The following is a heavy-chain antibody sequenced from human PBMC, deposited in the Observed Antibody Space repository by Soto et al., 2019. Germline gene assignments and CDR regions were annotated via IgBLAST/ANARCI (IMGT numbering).Heavy chain of an antibody. D-gene: IGHD3-3*01. CDR1: GYTFTTYE. V-gene: IGHV1-8*01. CDR3: ARGRGLERRPF. J-gene: IGHJ4*02. CDR2: MNPNSGNT. Sequence: QVQLVQYGAEVKKPGASVKLSCKASGYTFTTYEINWVRQATGQALEWMGGMNPNSGNTGYAQKFKGRVTMTRDTSISTAYMELSSLRFDDTAVYFCARGRGLERRPFWGQGTLVTVSS.